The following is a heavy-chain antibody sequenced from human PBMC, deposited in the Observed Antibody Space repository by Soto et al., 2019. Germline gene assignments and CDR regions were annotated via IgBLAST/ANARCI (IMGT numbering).Heavy chain of an antibody. CDR3: ARARMMMFLEVIQCNTDG. Sequence: SATLSLTCTVSGGSISSYYWSWIRRPPGKGLEWIVYIYNSGSTHSNPSLQSRVTISVDTSKNQFSLKLSSVTAADTGIYYCARARMMMFLEVIQCNTDGSGNGTTVTV. J-gene: IGHJ6*03. D-gene: IGHD3-22*01. CDR1: GGSISSYY. CDR2: IYNSGST. V-gene: IGHV4-59*01.